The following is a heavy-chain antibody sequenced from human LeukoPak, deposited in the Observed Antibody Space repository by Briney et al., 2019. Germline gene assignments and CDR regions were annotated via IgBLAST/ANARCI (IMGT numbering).Heavy chain of an antibody. CDR3: ARRRSTSWASDI. V-gene: IGHV3-53*01. CDR2: IYSGGST. CDR1: GFTVSTNY. Sequence: PGGSLRLSCAASGFTVSTNYMTWVRQAPGKGLEWVSVIYSGGSTYYADSVKGRVTISRDNSRNTLYLQMNSLRVEDTAVYYCARRRSTSWASDIWGQGTMVTVSS. J-gene: IGHJ3*02. D-gene: IGHD6-13*01.